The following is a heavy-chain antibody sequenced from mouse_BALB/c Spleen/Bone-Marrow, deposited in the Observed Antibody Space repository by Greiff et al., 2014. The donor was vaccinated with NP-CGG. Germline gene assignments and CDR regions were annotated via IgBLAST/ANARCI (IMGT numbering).Heavy chain of an antibody. J-gene: IGHJ1*01. V-gene: IGHV2-6-5*01. Sequence: VHLVESGPGLVAPSQSLSITCTVSGFSLTDYGVSWIRQPPGKGLEWLGVIWGGGSTYYNSALKSRLSISKDNSKSQVFLKMNSLQTDDTATYYCARRGGLGPYWYFDVWGAGTTVTVSS. D-gene: IGHD4-1*01. CDR2: IWGGGST. CDR3: ARRGGLGPYWYFDV. CDR1: GFSLTDYG.